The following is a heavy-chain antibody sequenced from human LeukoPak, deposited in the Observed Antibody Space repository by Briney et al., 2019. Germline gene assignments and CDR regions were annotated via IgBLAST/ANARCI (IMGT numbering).Heavy chain of an antibody. CDR1: GGTFSSYA. Sequence: GASVKVSFKASGGTFSSYAISWVRQAPGQGLEWMGGIIPIFGTANYAQKFQGRVTITADESTSTAYMELSSLRSEDTAVYYCAREGSGWVNFDYWGQGTLVTVSS. D-gene: IGHD6-19*01. V-gene: IGHV1-69*13. J-gene: IGHJ4*02. CDR3: AREGSGWVNFDY. CDR2: IIPIFGTA.